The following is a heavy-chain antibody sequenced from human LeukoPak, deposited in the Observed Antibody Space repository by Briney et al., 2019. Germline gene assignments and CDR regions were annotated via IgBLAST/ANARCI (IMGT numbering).Heavy chain of an antibody. CDR2: ISYDGSNK. CDR1: GFTFSSYA. Sequence: GGSLRLSCAASGFTFSSYAMHWVRQAPGKGLEWVAVISYDGSNKYYADSVKGRFTISRDNSKNTLYLQMNSLRAEDTAVYYCARDRGYYYDSSGPSGAFDIWGQGTMVTVSS. J-gene: IGHJ3*02. V-gene: IGHV3-30-3*01. CDR3: ARDRGYYYDSSGPSGAFDI. D-gene: IGHD3-22*01.